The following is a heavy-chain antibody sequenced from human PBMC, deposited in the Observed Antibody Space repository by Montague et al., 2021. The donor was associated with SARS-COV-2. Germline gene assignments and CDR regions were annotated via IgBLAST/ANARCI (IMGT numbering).Heavy chain of an antibody. CDR2: INHSGST. V-gene: IGHV4-34*01. CDR3: ARSKPVSSFYYYYGMDV. CDR1: GGSFSGYY. J-gene: IGHJ6*02. Sequence: SETLSLTCAVYGGSFSGYYWSWIRQPPGKGLEWIGEINHSGSTNYNPSLKSRVTISVDTSKNQFSLKLSSVTAADTAVYYCARSKPVSSFYYYYGMDVWGQGTPVTVS. D-gene: IGHD1-14*01.